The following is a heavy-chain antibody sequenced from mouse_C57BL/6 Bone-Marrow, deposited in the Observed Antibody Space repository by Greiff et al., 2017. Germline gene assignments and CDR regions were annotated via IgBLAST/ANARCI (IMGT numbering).Heavy chain of an antibody. Sequence: EVKLVESGAELVRPGASVKLSCTASGFNIKDDYMHWVKQRPEQGLEWIGWIDPENGDTEYASKFQGKATITADTSSNTAYLQLSSLTSEDTAVYYCTPSLRYYGSSPYYFDYWGQGTTLTVSS. CDR1: GFNIKDDY. CDR3: TPSLRYYGSSPYYFDY. CDR2: IDPENGDT. V-gene: IGHV14-4*01. D-gene: IGHD1-1*01. J-gene: IGHJ2*01.